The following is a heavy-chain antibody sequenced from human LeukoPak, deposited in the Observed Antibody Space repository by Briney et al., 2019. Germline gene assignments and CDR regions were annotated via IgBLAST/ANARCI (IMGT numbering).Heavy chain of an antibody. J-gene: IGHJ6*03. CDR2: IYTSGST. V-gene: IGHV4-4*07. D-gene: IGHD3-3*01. CDR1: GVSISSYY. CDR3: ATGLYDFWSGHSMDV. Sequence: SETLSLTCTVSGVSISSYYWRWIRQPAGKGLEWIGRIYTSGSTNYNPSLKSRVTISVDKSKNQFSLKLSSVAAADTAVYYCATGLYDFWSGHSMDVWGKGTPVTVSS.